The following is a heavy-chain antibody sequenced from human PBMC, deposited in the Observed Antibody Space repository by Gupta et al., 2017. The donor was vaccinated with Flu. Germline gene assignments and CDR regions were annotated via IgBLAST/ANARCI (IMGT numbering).Heavy chain of an antibody. J-gene: IGHJ3*02. CDR2: ISSSSSYI. CDR1: GFTFSSYS. V-gene: IGHV3-21*01. D-gene: IGHD4-17*01. Sequence: VKPGGSLRLSCAASGFTFSSYSMNWVRQAPGKGLEWVSSISSSSSYIYYADSVKGRFTISRDNAKNSLYLQMNSLRAEDTAVYYCAREHLGNDYGDYGLAAFDIWGQGTMVTVSS. CDR3: AREHLGNDYGDYGLAAFDI.